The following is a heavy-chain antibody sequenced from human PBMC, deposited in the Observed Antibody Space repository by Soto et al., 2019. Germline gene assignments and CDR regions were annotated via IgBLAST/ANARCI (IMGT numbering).Heavy chain of an antibody. D-gene: IGHD3-3*01. J-gene: IGHJ6*02. CDR3: ARGGLRFLEWPNHYYYYYGMDV. CDR2: IYYSGST. V-gene: IGHV4-34*01. CDR1: GGSFSGYY. Sequence: SETLSLTCAVYGGSFSGYYWGWIRQPPGKGLEWIGSIYYSGSTYYNPSLKSRVTISVDTSKNQFSLKLSSVTAADTAVYYCARGGLRFLEWPNHYYYYYGMDVWRQGTTVTSP.